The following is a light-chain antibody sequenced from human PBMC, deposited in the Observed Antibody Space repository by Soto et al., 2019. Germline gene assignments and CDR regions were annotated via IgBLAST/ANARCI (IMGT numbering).Light chain of an antibody. CDR1: QRVSSSF. Sequence: EIVLTQSPGTLSLSPGERATLSCRASQRVSSSFLAWYQQKPGQAPRLLIYGASSSATGVPDRFSGSGSGTDFTLTISSLQSEDFAVYYCQQYHHWPPITFGQGTRLEIK. CDR3: QQYHHWPPIT. V-gene: IGKV3-20*01. CDR2: GAS. J-gene: IGKJ5*01.